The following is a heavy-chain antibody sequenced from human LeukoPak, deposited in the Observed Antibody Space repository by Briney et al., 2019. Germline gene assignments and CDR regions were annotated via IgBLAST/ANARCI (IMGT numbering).Heavy chain of an antibody. Sequence: GGSLRLSCAASGFTFSSYWMHWVRQVPGKGLVWVSRINSDGSSTSYADSVKGRLTISRDNAKNTLYLQMNSLRAEDTAVYYCAREDGSSWYFDYWGQGTLVTVSS. V-gene: IGHV3-74*01. CDR1: GFTFSSYW. CDR2: INSDGSST. CDR3: AREDGSSWYFDY. D-gene: IGHD6-13*01. J-gene: IGHJ4*02.